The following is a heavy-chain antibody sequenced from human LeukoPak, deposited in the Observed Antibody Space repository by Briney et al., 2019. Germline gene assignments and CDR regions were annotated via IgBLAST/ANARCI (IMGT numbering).Heavy chain of an antibody. CDR1: GFTFSDYY. Sequence: PGGSLRLSCAASGFTFSDYYMSWIRQAPGKGLEWVSAISGSGGSTYYADSVKGRFTISRDNSKNTLYLQMNSLRAEDTAVYYCAKALYDFWSGYTFDYWGQGTLVTVSS. V-gene: IGHV3-23*01. D-gene: IGHD3-3*01. CDR3: AKALYDFWSGYTFDY. J-gene: IGHJ4*02. CDR2: ISGSGGST.